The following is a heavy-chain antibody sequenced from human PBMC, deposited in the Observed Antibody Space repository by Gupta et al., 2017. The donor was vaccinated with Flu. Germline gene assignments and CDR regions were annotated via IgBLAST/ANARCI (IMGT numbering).Heavy chain of an antibody. V-gene: IGHV3-9*01. D-gene: IGHD3-10*01. CDR3: ARGVRSPKSFHYFCHYIDV. J-gene: IGHJ6*03. Sequence: HWGRQAPGKGVEWVAGISWTSGTTGYADSVKGRFIISRDNAKNTLFLQMKTLRTEDTDLDYCARGVRSPKSFHYFCHYIDVWGKGTAVTVSS. CDR2: ISWTSGTT.